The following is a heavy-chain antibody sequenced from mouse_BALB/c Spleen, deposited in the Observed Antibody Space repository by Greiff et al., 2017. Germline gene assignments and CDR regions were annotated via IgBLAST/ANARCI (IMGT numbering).Heavy chain of an antibody. CDR3: TREGMITFAY. D-gene: IGHD2-4*01. CDR2: ISYDGSN. J-gene: IGHJ3*01. CDR1: GYSITSGYY. V-gene: IGHV3-6*02. Sequence: EVQLQQSGPGLVKPSQSLSLTCSVTGYSITSGYYWNWIRQFPGNKLEWMGYISYDGSNNYNPSLKNRISITRDTSKNQFFLKLNSVTTEDTATYYCTREGMITFAYWGQGTLVTVSA.